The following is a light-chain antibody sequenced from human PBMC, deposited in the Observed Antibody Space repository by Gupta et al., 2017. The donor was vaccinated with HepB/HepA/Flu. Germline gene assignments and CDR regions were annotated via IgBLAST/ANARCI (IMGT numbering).Light chain of an antibody. J-gene: IGLJ3*02. CDR2: EVS. CDR3: SSYVGTNKGV. Sequence: QSALTQPPSASGSPGQSVTISCTGTSSDIGNYNYVSWYQQHPGKPPNIMIYEVSKRPSGVPDRFSGSKSGNTASLTVSGLQAEDEAYYYCSSYVGTNKGVFGGGTKLTVI. CDR1: SSDIGNYNY. V-gene: IGLV2-8*01.